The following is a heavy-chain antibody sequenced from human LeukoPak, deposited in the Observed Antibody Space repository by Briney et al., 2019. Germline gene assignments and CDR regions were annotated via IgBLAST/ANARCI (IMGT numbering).Heavy chain of an antibody. J-gene: IGHJ4*02. D-gene: IGHD6-13*01. Sequence: GESLKISCKGSGYSFTSYRISWVRQMPGKGLEWMGRIDPSDSYTNYSPSFQGHVTISADKSISTAYLQWSSLKASDTAMYYCARRTGYSSGWYPYYFDYWGQGTLVTVSS. CDR3: ARRTGYSSGWYPYYFDY. V-gene: IGHV5-10-1*01. CDR2: IDPSDSYT. CDR1: GYSFTSYR.